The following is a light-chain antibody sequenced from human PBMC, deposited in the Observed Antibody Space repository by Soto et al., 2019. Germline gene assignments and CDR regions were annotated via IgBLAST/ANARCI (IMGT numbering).Light chain of an antibody. V-gene: IGLV2-11*01. CDR2: DVS. CDR1: GSDVGGYNY. Sequence: QSALTQPRSVSGSPGQSVTISCTGTGSDVGGYNYVSWYQQHPGKAPKLMIYDVSKRPSGVPDRFSGSKSGNTASLTISGLQAEDEADYYCCSRGVFGGGTKLTVL. CDR3: CSRGV. J-gene: IGLJ2*01.